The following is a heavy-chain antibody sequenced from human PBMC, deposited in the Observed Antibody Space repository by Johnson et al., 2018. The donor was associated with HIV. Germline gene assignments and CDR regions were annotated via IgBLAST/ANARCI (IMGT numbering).Heavy chain of an antibody. Sequence: VQLVESGGGVVQPGRSLRLSCAASGFTFSSYDMHWVRQATGKGLEWVSAISWNSGSTVYYADSVKGRFTISRDNTKNSLYLQMNILSAEDTALDYCARAPEVRGVDAFDVWGQGTVVIVSS. D-gene: IGHD3-10*01. CDR1: GFTFSSYD. J-gene: IGHJ3*01. V-gene: IGHV3-48*03. CDR3: ARAPEVRGVDAFDV. CDR2: ISWNSGSTV.